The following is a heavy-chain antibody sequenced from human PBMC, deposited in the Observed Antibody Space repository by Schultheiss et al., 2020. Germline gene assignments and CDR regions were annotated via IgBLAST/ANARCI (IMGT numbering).Heavy chain of an antibody. J-gene: IGHJ6*02. D-gene: IGHD6-6*01. V-gene: IGHV4-59*01. CDR3: ARDGRPGYYGIDV. CDR2: INHSGST. Sequence: SETLSLICTVSGGSISGYYWSWIRQPAGKGLDWIGEINHSGSTNYNPSLKSRVTISVDVSKNQFSLNVSSVTAADTAVYYCARDGRPGYYGIDVWGQGTTVTVSS. CDR1: GGSISGYY.